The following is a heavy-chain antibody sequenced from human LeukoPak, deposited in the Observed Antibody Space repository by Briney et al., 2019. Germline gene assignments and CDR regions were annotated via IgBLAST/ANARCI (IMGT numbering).Heavy chain of an antibody. V-gene: IGHV1-18*01. CDR2: ISADNGNT. Sequence: AASVKVSCKASGGTFSSYAISWVRQAPGQGLEWMGWISADNGNTNYAQKLQGRLTMTTDTSTSTAYMELRSLRSDDTAVYYCARDFDDSSQGYYFDYWGQGTLVTVSS. D-gene: IGHD3-22*01. CDR1: GGTFSSYA. CDR3: ARDFDDSSQGYYFDY. J-gene: IGHJ4*02.